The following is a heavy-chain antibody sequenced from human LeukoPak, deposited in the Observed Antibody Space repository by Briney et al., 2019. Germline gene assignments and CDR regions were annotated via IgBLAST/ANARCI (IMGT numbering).Heavy chain of an antibody. CDR3: ARSGSGSSWYGGTMWSFDI. Sequence: GASVKVSCKASGYTFSGYYIHWVRQAPGQGLEWMGRIIPKSGDSKYTQKFQGRVAMTRDTSITTAYMELTKLTSVDTAVYFCARSGSGSSWYGGTMWSFDIWGQGTLVTVSS. D-gene: IGHD6-13*01. CDR2: IIPKSGDS. V-gene: IGHV1-2*06. CDR1: GYTFSGYY. J-gene: IGHJ3*02.